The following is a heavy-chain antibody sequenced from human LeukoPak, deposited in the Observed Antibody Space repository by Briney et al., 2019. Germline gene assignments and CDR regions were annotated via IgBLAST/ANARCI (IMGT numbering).Heavy chain of an antibody. CDR2: ISHDGSNK. Sequence: GGSLRLSCAASGFTFSSYAVPWVRQAPGKGLEWVAVISHDGSNKYYADSAKGRFTISRDNSKNTLYLQMNSLRAEDTAVYYCARVVAGAFDYWGQGTLVTVSS. CDR1: GFTFSSYA. D-gene: IGHD6-19*01. CDR3: ARVVAGAFDY. J-gene: IGHJ4*02. V-gene: IGHV3-30-3*01.